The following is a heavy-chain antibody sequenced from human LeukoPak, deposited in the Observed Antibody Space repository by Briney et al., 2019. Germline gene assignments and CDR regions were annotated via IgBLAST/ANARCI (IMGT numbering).Heavy chain of an antibody. J-gene: IGHJ3*02. Sequence: ASVKVSRKASGYTFTSYGISWARQAPGQGLEWMGWISAYNGNTNYAQKLQGRVTMTTDTSTSTAYMELRSLRSDDTAVYYCASTTGTTAGPDAFDIWGQGTMVTVSS. D-gene: IGHD1-1*01. CDR2: ISAYNGNT. CDR3: ASTTGTTAGPDAFDI. V-gene: IGHV1-18*01. CDR1: GYTFTSYG.